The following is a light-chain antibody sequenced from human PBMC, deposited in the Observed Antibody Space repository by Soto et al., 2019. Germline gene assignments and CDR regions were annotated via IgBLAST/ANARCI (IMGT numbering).Light chain of an antibody. J-gene: IGKJ5*01. V-gene: IGKV3-11*01. Sequence: EIVLTWSPANLACSPGERDIVSCRASQSVTNYLAWYQQRPGQAPRLLIYDASNRATGIPARFSGSGSGTDFTLTISSLESEDFAVYYCQQRSNWPPITFGQGTRLEI. CDR1: QSVTNY. CDR2: DAS. CDR3: QQRSNWPPIT.